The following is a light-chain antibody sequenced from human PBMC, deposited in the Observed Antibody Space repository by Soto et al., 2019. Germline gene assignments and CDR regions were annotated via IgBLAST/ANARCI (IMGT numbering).Light chain of an antibody. CDR1: HSVSSY. Sequence: DTVFKQSAPPLSLSXGERATXPCRASHSVSSYLAWYQQKPGQAPRLLIYDASNRATHIQDRFSGSGSGKDFTIIIRSRENADFAVYYCPQFSNSPFGQGTTADIK. J-gene: IGKJ1*01. CDR2: DAS. CDR3: PQFSNSP. V-gene: IGKV3-11*01.